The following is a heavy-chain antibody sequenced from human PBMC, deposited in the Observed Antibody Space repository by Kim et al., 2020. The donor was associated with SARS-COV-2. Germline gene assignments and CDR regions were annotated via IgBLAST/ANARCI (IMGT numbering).Heavy chain of an antibody. J-gene: IGHJ4*02. V-gene: IGHV4-34*01. CDR3: ARGHPSGSYYNYPY. D-gene: IGHD3-10*01. Sequence: SETLSLTCAVYGGSFSGYYWSWIRQPPGKGLEWIGEINHSGSTNYNPSLKSRVTISVDTSKNQFSLKLSSVTAADTAVYYCARGHPSGSYYNYPYWGQGTLVLVSS. CDR2: INHSGST. CDR1: GGSFSGYY.